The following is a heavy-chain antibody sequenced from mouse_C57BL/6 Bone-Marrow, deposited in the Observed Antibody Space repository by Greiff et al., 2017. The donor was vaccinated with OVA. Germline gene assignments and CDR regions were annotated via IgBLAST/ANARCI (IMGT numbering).Heavy chain of an antibody. J-gene: IGHJ1*03. V-gene: IGHV7-1*01. CDR1: GFTFSDFY. CDR3: ARDAGGIYYGNYWYFDV. D-gene: IGHD2-1*01. CDR2: SRNKANDYTT. Sequence: EVKVVESGGGLVQSGRSLRLSCATSGFTFSDFYMEWVRQAPGKGLEWIAASRNKANDYTTEYSASVKGRFIVSRDTSQSILYLQMNALRAEDTAIYYCARDAGGIYYGNYWYFDVWGTGTTVTVSS.